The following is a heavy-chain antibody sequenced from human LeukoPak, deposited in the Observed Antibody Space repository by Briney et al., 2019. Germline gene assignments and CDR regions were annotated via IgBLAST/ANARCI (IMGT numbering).Heavy chain of an antibody. CDR1: GFTFSSYS. CDR2: ISSSSSTI. Sequence: PGGSLRLSCAASGFTFSSYSMNWVRQAPGKGLEWVSYISSSSSTIYYADSVKGRFTISRDNAKNSLYLQMNSLRAEDTAVYYCARDSRVRGVIYWGQGTLVTVSS. CDR3: ARDSRVRGVIY. V-gene: IGHV3-48*01. J-gene: IGHJ4*02. D-gene: IGHD3-10*01.